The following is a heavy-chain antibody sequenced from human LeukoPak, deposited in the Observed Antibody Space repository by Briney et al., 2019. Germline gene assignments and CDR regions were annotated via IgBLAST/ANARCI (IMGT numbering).Heavy chain of an antibody. J-gene: IGHJ4*02. D-gene: IGHD5-18*01. CDR2: INPNSGGT. CDR3: AREYSYGYFDY. Sequence: GASVKVSCKASGYTFTGYYTHWVRQAPGQGLEWMGWINPNSGGTNYAQKFQGRVTMTRDMSTSTVYMELSSLRSEDTAVYYCAREYSYGYFDYWGQGTLVTVSS. V-gene: IGHV1-2*02. CDR1: GYTFTGYY.